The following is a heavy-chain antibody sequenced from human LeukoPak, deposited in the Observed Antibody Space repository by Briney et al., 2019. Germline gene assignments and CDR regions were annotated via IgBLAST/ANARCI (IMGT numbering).Heavy chain of an antibody. CDR1: GGSISSGDYQ. Sequence: SETLSLTCTVSGGSISSGDYQWSWIRQPPGKGLEWIGYIYYSGSAYYNPSLKSRLTISADTSKNQFSLKLSSVTAADTAVYYCARAGPAYDGDYFDYCGQGTLVTVSS. V-gene: IGHV4-30-4*08. CDR3: ARAGPAYDGDYFDY. J-gene: IGHJ4*02. CDR2: IYYSGSA. D-gene: IGHD4-17*01.